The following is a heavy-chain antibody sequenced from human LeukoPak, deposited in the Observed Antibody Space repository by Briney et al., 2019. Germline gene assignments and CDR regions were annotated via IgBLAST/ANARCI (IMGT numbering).Heavy chain of an antibody. J-gene: IGHJ3*02. Sequence: PSETLSLTCAVYGGSFSSGYYWTFIRQPPGEGLEWIGGIYHTGHTFYNPSLKSRVTISVDTSKNQFSLKLSSVTAADTAVYYCARHSSSWLDAFDIWGQGTMVTVSS. CDR3: ARHSSSWLDAFDI. D-gene: IGHD6-13*01. CDR1: GGSFSSGYY. CDR2: IYHTGHT. V-gene: IGHV4-38-2*01.